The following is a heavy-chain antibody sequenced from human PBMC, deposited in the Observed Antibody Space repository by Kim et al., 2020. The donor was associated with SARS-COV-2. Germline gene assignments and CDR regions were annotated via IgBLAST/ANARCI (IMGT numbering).Heavy chain of an antibody. J-gene: IGHJ4*02. CDR3: ARVKSMVATPCIDY. Sequence: ASVKVSCKASGYTFTSYAMNWVRQAPGQGLEWMGWINTNTGNPTYAQGFTGRFVFSLDTSVSTAYLQISSLKAEDTAVYYCARVKSMVATPCIDYWGQGTLVTVSS. V-gene: IGHV7-4-1*02. CDR2: INTNTGNP. D-gene: IGHD5-12*01. CDR1: GYTFTSYA.